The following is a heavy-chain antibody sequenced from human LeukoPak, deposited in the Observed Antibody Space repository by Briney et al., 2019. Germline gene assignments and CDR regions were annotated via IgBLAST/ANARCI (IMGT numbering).Heavy chain of an antibody. V-gene: IGHV3-7*01. CDR3: ARGLTPITIFGVVSGYYYYYMDV. D-gene: IGHD3-3*01. CDR1: GFTFSSYG. Sequence: GGSLRLSCAASGFTFSSYGMHWVRQAPGKGLEWVANIKQDGSEKYYVDSVKGRFTISRDNAKNSLYLQMNSLRAEDTAVYYCARGLTPITIFGVVSGYYYYYMDVWGKGTTVTVSS. J-gene: IGHJ6*03. CDR2: IKQDGSEK.